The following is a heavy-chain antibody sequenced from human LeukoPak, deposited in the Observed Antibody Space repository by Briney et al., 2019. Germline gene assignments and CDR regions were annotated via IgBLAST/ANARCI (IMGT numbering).Heavy chain of an antibody. D-gene: IGHD3-22*01. CDR1: GFTFSSYA. CDR2: ISGSGGST. CDR3: AKPYYYDSSGSPYY. Sequence: GGSLRLSCAASGFTFSSYAMSWVRQAPGKGLEWVSAISGSGGSTYYADSVKGRFTISRDNSKNTLYPQMNSLRAEDTAVYYCAKPYYYDSSGSPYYWGQGTLVTVSS. J-gene: IGHJ4*02. V-gene: IGHV3-23*01.